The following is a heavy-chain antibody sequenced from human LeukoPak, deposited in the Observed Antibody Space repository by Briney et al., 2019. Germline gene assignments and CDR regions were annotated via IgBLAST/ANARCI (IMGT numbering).Heavy chain of an antibody. V-gene: IGHV3-23*01. D-gene: IGHD2-2*01. J-gene: IGHJ4*02. Sequence: PGGSLRLSCAASGFSFGGYAMNWVRQAPGKGLEWVSSILGGGSSIYYADSVKGRFTISRDNSKNTLYLQMNSLRAEDTAIYYCAKRYCGSTSCPSPFYFFDYWGQGTLVTVSS. CDR2: ILGGGSSI. CDR3: AKRYCGSTSCPSPFYFFDY. CDR1: GFSFGGYA.